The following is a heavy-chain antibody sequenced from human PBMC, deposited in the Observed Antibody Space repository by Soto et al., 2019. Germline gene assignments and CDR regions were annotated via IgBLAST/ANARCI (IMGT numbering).Heavy chain of an antibody. V-gene: IGHV4-30-4*01. CDR1: GGSISNGDYY. Sequence: SETLSLTXTVSGGSISNGDYYWTWIRQPPGKGLEWIGYIYYSGSAYYNPSLESRVAFSLDTSKNQFSLRLSSVTAADTAVYYCARDSLRISAATMLDSWGQGTLVTVSS. CDR2: IYYSGSA. J-gene: IGHJ4*02. CDR3: ARDSLRISAATMLDS. D-gene: IGHD6-13*01.